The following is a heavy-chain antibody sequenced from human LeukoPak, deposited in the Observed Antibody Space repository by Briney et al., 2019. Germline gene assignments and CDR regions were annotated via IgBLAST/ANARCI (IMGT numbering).Heavy chain of an antibody. CDR3: ARESSAVAHTMIRDWLDP. Sequence: SETLSLTCDVSGYSINFGHLWGWIRQPPGKGLEWIASINHGGRTYYTPSLKSRVTISVDTLKNQFSLNVTSVTAEDTAIYFCARESSAVAHTMIRDWLDPWGQGTLVTVSS. V-gene: IGHV4-38-2*02. J-gene: IGHJ5*02. D-gene: IGHD3-22*01. CDR1: GYSINFGHL. CDR2: INHGGRT.